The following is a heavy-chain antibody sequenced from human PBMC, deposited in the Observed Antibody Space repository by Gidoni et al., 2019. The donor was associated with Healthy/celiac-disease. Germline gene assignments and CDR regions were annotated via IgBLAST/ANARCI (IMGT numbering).Heavy chain of an antibody. Sequence: QVQLVQSGAEVKKPGSSVKVSCKASGGTFSSYAISWVRQAPGQGLEWMGGIIPIFGTANYAQKFQGRVTITADKSTSTAYMELSSLRSEDTAVYYCARDEGGNYYDSSGYYRTDAFDIWGQGTMVTVSS. J-gene: IGHJ3*02. V-gene: IGHV1-69*06. CDR3: ARDEGGNYYDSSGYYRTDAFDI. CDR2: IIPIFGTA. D-gene: IGHD3-22*01. CDR1: GGTFSSYA.